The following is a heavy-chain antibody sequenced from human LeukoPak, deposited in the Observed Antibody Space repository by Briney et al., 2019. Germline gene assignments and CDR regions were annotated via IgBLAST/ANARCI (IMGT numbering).Heavy chain of an antibody. V-gene: IGHV4-4*02. CDR1: GGSISSSNW. D-gene: IGHD2-15*01. CDR2: IYHSGST. Sequence: KSSGTLSLTCAVSGGSISSSNWWSWVRQPPGKGLEWIGEIYHSGSTNYNPSLKSRVTISVDKSKNQFSLKLSSVTAADTAVYYCARGYCSGGSCYLGSYWGQGTLVTVSS. J-gene: IGHJ4*02. CDR3: ARGYCSGGSCYLGSY.